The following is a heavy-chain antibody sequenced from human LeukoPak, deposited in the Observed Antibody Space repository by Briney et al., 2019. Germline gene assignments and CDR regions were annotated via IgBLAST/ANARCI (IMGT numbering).Heavy chain of an antibody. CDR3: ARTLIAAAAYGRMGYYYYYMDV. D-gene: IGHD6-13*01. CDR1: GGSFSGYY. Sequence: SETLSLTCAVYGGSFSGYYWSWIRQPPGKGLEWIGEINHSGSTNYNSSLKSRVTISVDTSKNQFSLKLSSVTAADTAVYYCARTLIAAAAYGRMGYYYYYMDVWGKGTTVTVSS. J-gene: IGHJ6*03. CDR2: INHSGST. V-gene: IGHV4-34*01.